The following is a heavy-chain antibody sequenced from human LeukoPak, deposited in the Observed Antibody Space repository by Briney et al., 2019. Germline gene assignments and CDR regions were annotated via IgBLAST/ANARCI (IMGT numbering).Heavy chain of an antibody. CDR1: GFTFASYS. J-gene: IGHJ4*02. V-gene: IGHV3-21*01. D-gene: IGHD1-1*01. CDR2: ISGDSTYI. Sequence: GESLTLSCAASGFTFASYSMNWVRQAPGKGLEWVSSISGDSTYIYNAGSVKGRFTISRDNAQASLYLQMISLRADDTAVYYCARVSGRLERQSDLDYWGQGTLVIVSS. CDR3: ARVSGRLERQSDLDY.